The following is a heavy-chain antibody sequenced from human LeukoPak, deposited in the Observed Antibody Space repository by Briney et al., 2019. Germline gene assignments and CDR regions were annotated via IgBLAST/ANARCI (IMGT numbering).Heavy chain of an antibody. CDR2: IYPSGGTT. D-gene: IGHD3-16*01. J-gene: IGHJ4*02. Sequence: ASVTVSCKTSGYIFTDYYIHWVRQAPGQGLEWIGIIYPSGGTTDSSQKFKGRVTVTRDTSTSTVYMELRTLRSEDTAIYYCIREYEGGYFDYWGQGTLVSVSS. V-gene: IGHV1-46*01. CDR1: GYIFTDYY. CDR3: IREYEGGYFDY.